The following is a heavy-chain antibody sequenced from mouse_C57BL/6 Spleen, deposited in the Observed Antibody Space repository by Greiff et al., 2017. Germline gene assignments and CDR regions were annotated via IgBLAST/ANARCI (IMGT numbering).Heavy chain of an antibody. CDR2: IDPSDSYT. CDR1: GYTFTSYW. CDR3: ARPYYGYDVGAMDY. J-gene: IGHJ4*01. D-gene: IGHD2-2*01. Sequence: QVQLKQPGAELVMPGASVKLSCKASGYTFTSYWMHWVKQRPGQGLEWIGEIDPSDSYTNYNQKFKGKSTLTVDKSSSTAYMQLSSLTSEDSAVYYCARPYYGYDVGAMDYWGQGTSVTVSS. V-gene: IGHV1-69*01.